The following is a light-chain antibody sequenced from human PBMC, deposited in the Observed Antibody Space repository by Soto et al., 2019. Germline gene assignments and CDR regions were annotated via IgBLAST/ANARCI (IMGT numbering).Light chain of an antibody. CDR2: DAS. CDR3: QQYDSFPPT. J-gene: IGKJ3*01. CDR1: QNINNF. Sequence: DLPMTQSPSSLSASVGDRVTITCQASQNINNFLNWYHQKPGKAPKLLIYDASHLETGVPSRFSGSGSGTDFTLTISSLQPEDLGAFYCQQYDSFPPTFGPGTRVEI. V-gene: IGKV1-33*01.